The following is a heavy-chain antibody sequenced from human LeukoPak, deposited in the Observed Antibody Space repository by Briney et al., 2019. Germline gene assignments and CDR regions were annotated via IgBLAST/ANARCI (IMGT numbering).Heavy chain of an antibody. Sequence: ASVKVSCKASGYTFTGHYMHWVRHAPAQGLEGRGDINSDSGGTKYAQKFQGSVIMTRVTSISTAYMELSRLKSDDTAVYYCARGRVHSWSDAFDIWGQGTTVTVSS. J-gene: IGHJ3*02. CDR1: GYTFTGHY. V-gene: IGHV1-2*02. CDR2: INSDSGGT. CDR3: ARGRVHSWSDAFDI. D-gene: IGHD1-1*01.